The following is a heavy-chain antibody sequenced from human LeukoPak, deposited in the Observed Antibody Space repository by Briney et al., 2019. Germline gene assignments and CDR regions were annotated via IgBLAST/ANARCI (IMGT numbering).Heavy chain of an antibody. J-gene: IGHJ4*02. CDR2: LSYSGST. CDR1: GGSVSSSSYY. CDR3: ARYPHCSSTDCYVT. Sequence: TETLSLTCTVSGGSVSSSSYYWSWIRQPPGKGLEWIGYLSYSGSTNYNPSLKSRVSISVDTSKNQFSLKLSSVTAADTAVYYCARYPHCSSTDCYVTWGQGTLVIVPA. D-gene: IGHD2-2*01. V-gene: IGHV4-61*01.